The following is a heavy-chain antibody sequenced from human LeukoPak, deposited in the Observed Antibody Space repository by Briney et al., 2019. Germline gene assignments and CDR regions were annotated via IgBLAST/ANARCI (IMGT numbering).Heavy chain of an antibody. D-gene: IGHD3-10*01. CDR1: GFTFDDYA. J-gene: IGHJ4*02. V-gene: IGHV3-9*01. Sequence: GGSLRLSCAASGFTFDDYAMPWVRQAPGKGLEWVSGISWNSGSIGYADSVKGRFTVSRDNAKNSLYLQMNSLRAEDTALYYCAKDISYGSGSPYFDYWGQGTLVTVSS. CDR3: AKDISYGSGSPYFDY. CDR2: ISWNSGSI.